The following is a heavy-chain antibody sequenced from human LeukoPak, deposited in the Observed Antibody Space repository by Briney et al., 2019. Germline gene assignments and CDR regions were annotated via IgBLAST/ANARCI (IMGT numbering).Heavy chain of an antibody. V-gene: IGHV4-4*09. J-gene: IGHJ5*02. CDR3: ARPYYYDSRIDT. Sequence: SETLCFTYTVSGGSMSRCYWRWFRQAPGKGLECIGFTYINGDTSYNPSLKGRATLSLDTSKNQFSLRLTSVTAADTAVYYCARPYYYDSRIDTWGQGILVTVSS. D-gene: IGHD3-22*01. CDR1: GGSMSRCY. CDR2: TYINGDT.